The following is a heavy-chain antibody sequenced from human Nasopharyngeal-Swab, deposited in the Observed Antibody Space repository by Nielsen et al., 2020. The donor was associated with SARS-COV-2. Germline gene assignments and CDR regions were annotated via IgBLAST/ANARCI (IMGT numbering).Heavy chain of an antibody. CDR2: IYYSGST. Sequence: WIRQPPGKGLEWIGYIYYSGSTYYNPSLKSRVTISVDTSKNQFSLKLSSVTAADTAAYYCARVSRYYYMVVWGKGTTVTVS. V-gene: IGHV4-31*02. J-gene: IGHJ6*03. CDR3: ARVSRYYYMVV.